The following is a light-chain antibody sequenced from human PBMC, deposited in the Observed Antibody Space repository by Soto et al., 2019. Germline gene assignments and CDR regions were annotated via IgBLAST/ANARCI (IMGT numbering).Light chain of an antibody. Sequence: QSALTQPASVSGSPGQSITISCTGTSSDVGGFNYVSSYQQHPGKAPQLMIYDVTNRPSGVSYRFSGSKSGNTASLTISGLQAEDEADYYCNSYTSSSTYVFGTGTKLTVL. V-gene: IGLV2-14*03. J-gene: IGLJ1*01. CDR1: SSDVGGFNY. CDR3: NSYTSSSTYV. CDR2: DVT.